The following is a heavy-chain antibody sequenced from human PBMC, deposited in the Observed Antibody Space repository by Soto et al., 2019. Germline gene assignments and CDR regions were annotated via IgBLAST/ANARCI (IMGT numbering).Heavy chain of an antibody. V-gene: IGHV3-30*18. CDR1: GFTFSSYG. CDR2: ISYDGSNK. Sequence: PGGSLRLSCAASGFTFSSYGMHWVRQAPGKGLEWVAAISYDGSNKYYADSVKGRFTISRDNSKNTLYLQMNSLRAEDTAVYYCAKDTSKGTGTTDYWGQGTLVTVSS. CDR3: AKDTSKGTGTTDY. D-gene: IGHD1-7*01. J-gene: IGHJ4*02.